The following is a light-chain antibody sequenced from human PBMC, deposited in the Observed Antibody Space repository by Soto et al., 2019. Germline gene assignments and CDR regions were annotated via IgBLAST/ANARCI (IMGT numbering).Light chain of an antibody. CDR2: DAS. J-gene: IGKJ5*01. CDR1: QSVSSSY. CDR3: QHRGEWPPGAT. V-gene: IGKV3D-20*02. Sequence: EIVLTQSPCTLSLSPFERSTLSCRASQSVSSSYLAWYQQKPGQAPRLLIYDASNRATGIPARFGGRGSGTDFTLTISSLEPEDFAVYYCQHRGEWPPGATFGQGTRLEIK.